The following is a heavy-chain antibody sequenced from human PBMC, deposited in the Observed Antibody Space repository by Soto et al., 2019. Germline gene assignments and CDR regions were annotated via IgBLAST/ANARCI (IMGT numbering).Heavy chain of an antibody. CDR3: ARGSGIVALPGELEDVNYDY. Sequence: QVQLQQWGAGLVKPSETLSLSCAVYGQSFSGHSWAWIRQPPGKGLEWIGEINESGSTYYNPSLKSRVTISTDASMNQLSVKLSSVGAEETAAYFCARGSGIVALPGELEDVNYDYWGQGTLVNVSS. CDR1: GQSFSGHS. D-gene: IGHD1-1*01. J-gene: IGHJ4*02. V-gene: IGHV4-34*01. CDR2: INESGST.